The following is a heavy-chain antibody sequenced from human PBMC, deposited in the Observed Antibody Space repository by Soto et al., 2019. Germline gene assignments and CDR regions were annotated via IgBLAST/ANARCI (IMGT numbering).Heavy chain of an antibody. D-gene: IGHD2-2*02. CDR3: ARCSSTSCYIRASFDY. CDR1: GFTFDDYS. CDR2: INWNGRST. V-gene: IGHV3-20*04. J-gene: IGHJ4*02. Sequence: EVQLVESGGGVVRPGGSLRLSCAASGFTFDDYSMSWVRQAPGKGLEWVAGINWNGRSTTYADSLKGRFTISRDNAKNSLHLQINTRRAEDTALYFGARCSSTSCYIRASFDYWGQGTLVTVSS.